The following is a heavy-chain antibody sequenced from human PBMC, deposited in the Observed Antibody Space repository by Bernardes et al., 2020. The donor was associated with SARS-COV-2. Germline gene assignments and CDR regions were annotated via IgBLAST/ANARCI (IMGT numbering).Heavy chain of an antibody. V-gene: IGHV1-24*01. CDR2: FDPEDGET. CDR1: GYTLTELS. CDR3: ATAAPLGPPNWFDP. Sequence: ASVKDSCKVSGYTLTELSMHWVRQAPGKGLEWMGGFDPEDGETIYAQKFQGRVTMTEDTSTDTAYMELSSLRSEDTAVYYCATAAPLGPPNWFDPWGQGTLVTVSS. D-gene: IGHD3-16*01. J-gene: IGHJ5*02.